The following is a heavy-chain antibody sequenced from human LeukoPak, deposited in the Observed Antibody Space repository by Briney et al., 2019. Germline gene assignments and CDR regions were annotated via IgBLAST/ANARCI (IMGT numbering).Heavy chain of an antibody. D-gene: IGHD1-26*01. V-gene: IGHV3-7*01. Sequence: GGSLRLSCGASGFTFSNYWMSWVRQAPGKGLEWVINISQDGSGKNYADSVKGRFTISRDNAKKSLYLQMNGLRAEDTAVFYCARDDGGSYPNYFENWGQGTLVTVSS. CDR2: ISQDGSGK. CDR3: ARDDGGSYPNYFEN. CDR1: GFTFSNYW. J-gene: IGHJ4*02.